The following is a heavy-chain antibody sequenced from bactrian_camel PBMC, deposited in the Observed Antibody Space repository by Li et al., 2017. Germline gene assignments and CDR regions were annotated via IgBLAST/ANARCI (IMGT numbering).Heavy chain of an antibody. Sequence: HVQLVESGGGSVQAGGSLRLSCVDSGFTFTNNHMSWVRQVPGKGLEWIASILRDGRDTYYADRVKGRFTIARDNDKNTVYLQMNSLKPEDTAVYYCVKDDWGWSFGAWGQGTQVTVS. D-gene: IGHD5*01. CDR3: VKDDWGWSFGA. CDR1: GFTFTNNH. J-gene: IGHJ6*01. V-gene: IGHV3S5*01. CDR2: ILRDGRDT.